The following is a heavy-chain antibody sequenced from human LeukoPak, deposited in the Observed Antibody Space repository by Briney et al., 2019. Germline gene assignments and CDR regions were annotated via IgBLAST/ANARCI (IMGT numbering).Heavy chain of an antibody. V-gene: IGHV3-30*02. Sequence: PGGSLRLSCAASGFIFSSYGMHWVRQAPGKGLEWVAFIRYDGSNTYYADSVKGRFTISRDNSKNTLYLQMNSLRAEDTAVYYCARRMEHLWFGENRPFDYWGQGTLVTVSS. CDR1: GFIFSSYG. J-gene: IGHJ4*02. CDR2: IRYDGSNT. D-gene: IGHD3-10*01. CDR3: ARRMEHLWFGENRPFDY.